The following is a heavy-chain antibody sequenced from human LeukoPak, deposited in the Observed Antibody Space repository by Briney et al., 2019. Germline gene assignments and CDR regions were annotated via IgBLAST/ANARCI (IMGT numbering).Heavy chain of an antibody. D-gene: IGHD5-24*01. J-gene: IGHJ4*02. CDR2: ISSNGGST. CDR1: GFTFSSYA. V-gene: IGHV3-64*01. CDR3: ARRGDGYNRPFDY. Sequence: GGSLRLSCAASGFTFSSYAMHWVRQAPGKGLEYVSAISSNGGSTYYANSVKGRSTISRDNSKNTLYLQMGSLRAEDMAVYYCARRGDGYNRPFDYWGQGTLVTVSS.